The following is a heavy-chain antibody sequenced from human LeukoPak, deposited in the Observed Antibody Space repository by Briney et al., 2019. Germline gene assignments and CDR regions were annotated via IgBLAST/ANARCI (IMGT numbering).Heavy chain of an antibody. CDR2: FDPEDGET. D-gene: IGHD6-19*01. J-gene: IGHJ4*02. V-gene: IGHV1-24*01. Sequence: ASVKVSCKVSGYTLTELSMHWVRQAPGKGLEWMGGFDPEDGETIYAQKFQGRVTMTEDTSIDTAYMEMSSLRSEDTAVYYCATPHYTWLVRGYYFDSWGQGTLVTVSS. CDR1: GYTLTELS. CDR3: ATPHYTWLVRGYYFDS.